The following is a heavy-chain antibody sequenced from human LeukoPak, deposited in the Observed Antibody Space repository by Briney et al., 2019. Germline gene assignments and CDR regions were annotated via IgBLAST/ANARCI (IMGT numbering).Heavy chain of an antibody. V-gene: IGHV3-7*01. J-gene: IGHJ6*03. CDR2: IEHDGSTK. CDR1: GFSFSSYW. Sequence: GGSLRLSCTVSGFSFSSYWMSWVRQAPGKGLERVANIEHDGSTKFYLDSVKGRFTISRDNAMSSLYLQMDSLRAEDTAVYYCAREDRWLQFFYYYYYMDVWGKGTTVTVSS. D-gene: IGHD5-24*01. CDR3: AREDRWLQFFYYYYYMDV.